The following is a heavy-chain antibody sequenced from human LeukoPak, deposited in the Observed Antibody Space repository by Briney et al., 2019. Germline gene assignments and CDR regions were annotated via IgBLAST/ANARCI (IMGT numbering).Heavy chain of an antibody. V-gene: IGHV4-59*01. CDR3: ARARQAFDI. J-gene: IGHJ3*02. Sequence: SETLSLTCTVSGGSISSYYWSGIRQPPGKGLEWIGYIYYSGSTNYNPSLKSRVTISVDTSKNQFSLKLSSVTAADTAVYYCARARQAFDIWGQGTMVTVSS. D-gene: IGHD6-25*01. CDR2: IYYSGST. CDR1: GGSISSYY.